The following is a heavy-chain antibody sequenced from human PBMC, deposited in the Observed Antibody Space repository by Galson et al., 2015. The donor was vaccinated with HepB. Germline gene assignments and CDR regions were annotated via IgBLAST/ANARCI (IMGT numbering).Heavy chain of an antibody. V-gene: IGHV1-46*01. CDR1: GYTFTSYY. CDR2: INPSGGST. J-gene: IGHJ6*03. D-gene: IGHD2-2*01. CDR3: ARGTVVVSAAPKYYYYYMDV. Sequence: SVKVSCKASGYTFTSYYMHWVRQAPGQGLEWMGIINPSGGSTSYAQKFQGRVSMTRDTSTSTVYMELSSLRSEDTAVYYCARGTVVVSAAPKYYYYYMDVWGKGTTVTVSS.